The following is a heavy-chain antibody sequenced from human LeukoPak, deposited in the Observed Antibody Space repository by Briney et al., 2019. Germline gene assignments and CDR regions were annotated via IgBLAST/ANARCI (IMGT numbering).Heavy chain of an antibody. CDR2: MNPNSGNT. Sequence: ASVKVSCKASGYIFNSYGISWVRQAPGQGLEWMGWMNPNSGNTGYAQKFQGRVTMTRNTSISTAYMELSSLRSEDTAVYYCARSRQVAVVKGSYGMDVWGQGTTVTVSS. D-gene: IGHD2-2*01. V-gene: IGHV1-8*02. CDR1: GYIFNSYG. J-gene: IGHJ6*02. CDR3: ARSRQVAVVKGSYGMDV.